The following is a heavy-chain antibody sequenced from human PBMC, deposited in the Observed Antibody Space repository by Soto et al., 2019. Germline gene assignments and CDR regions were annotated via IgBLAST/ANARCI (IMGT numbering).Heavy chain of an antibody. CDR3: AKRYNWNYGMDV. J-gene: IGHJ6*02. V-gene: IGHV3-23*01. CDR1: GFTFSAYA. Sequence: PGGSLRLSCAASGFTFSAYAMAWVRQAPGKGLEWVSTISDDENTYYADSVKGRFTISRDNSKNTLYLQMNSLRAEDTAVYYCAKRYNWNYGMDVWGQGTTVTVSS. D-gene: IGHD1-20*01. CDR2: ISDDENT.